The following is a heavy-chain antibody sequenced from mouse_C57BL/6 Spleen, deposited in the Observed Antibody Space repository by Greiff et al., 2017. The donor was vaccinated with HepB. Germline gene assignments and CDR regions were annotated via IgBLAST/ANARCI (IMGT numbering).Heavy chain of an antibody. D-gene: IGHD2-4*01. J-gene: IGHJ2*01. V-gene: IGHV1-81*01. CDR3: ARKVYDYVAPCTSYYFDY. Sequence: VQLQQSGAELARPGASVKLSCKASGYTFTSYGISWVKQRTGQGLEWIGEIYPRSGNTYYNEKFKGKATLTADKSSSKAYMELRSLTSEDSAVFFCARKVYDYVAPCTSYYFDYWGQGTTLTVSS. CDR2: IYPRSGNT. CDR1: GYTFTSYG.